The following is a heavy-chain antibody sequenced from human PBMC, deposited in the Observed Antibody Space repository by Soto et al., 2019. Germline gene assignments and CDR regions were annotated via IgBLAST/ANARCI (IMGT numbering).Heavy chain of an antibody. J-gene: IGHJ5*02. CDR1: GGSVSSDAYY. D-gene: IGHD3-10*01. Sequence: SETLSLTCTVSGGSVSSDAYYWSWIRQPPGAGLEWVGYIFYSGSTNYNPSLKSRVTMSLDTSKNQFSLKLNSITAADTAIYYCARDRGESWSQGTLVTVSS. CDR2: IFYSGST. CDR3: ARDRGES. V-gene: IGHV4-61*08.